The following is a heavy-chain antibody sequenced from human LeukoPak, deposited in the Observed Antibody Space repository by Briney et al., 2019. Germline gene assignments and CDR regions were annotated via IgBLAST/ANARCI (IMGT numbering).Heavy chain of an antibody. CDR1: GGSISSYY. CDR2: IYYSGST. V-gene: IGHV4-59*01. Sequence: PSETLSPTCTVSGGSISSYYWSWIRQPPGKGLEWIGYIYYSGSTNYNPSLKSRVTISVDTSKNQFSLKLSSVTAADTAVYYCARRTLGYCSGGSCYPDDAFDIWGQGTMVTDSS. D-gene: IGHD2-15*01. J-gene: IGHJ3*02. CDR3: ARRTLGYCSGGSCYPDDAFDI.